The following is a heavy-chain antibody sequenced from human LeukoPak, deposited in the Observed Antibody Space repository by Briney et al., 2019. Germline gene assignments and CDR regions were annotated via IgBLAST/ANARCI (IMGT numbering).Heavy chain of an antibody. V-gene: IGHV4-59*01. CDR3: ASSSSWYGNAFDI. CDR1: GGSISSYY. CDR2: IYYSGSN. D-gene: IGHD6-13*01. J-gene: IGHJ3*02. Sequence: PSETLSLTCTVSGGSISSYYWSWIRQPPGKGLEWIGYIYYSGSNNYNPSLKSRVTISVDTSKNQFSLKLSSVTAADTAVYYCASSSSWYGNAFDIWGQGTMVTVSS.